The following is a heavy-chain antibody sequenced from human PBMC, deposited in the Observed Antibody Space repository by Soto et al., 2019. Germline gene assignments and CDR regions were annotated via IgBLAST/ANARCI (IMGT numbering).Heavy chain of an antibody. CDR3: AKDRSRLNMVRGVIYGMDV. J-gene: IGHJ6*02. Sequence: RPLRLSGATCGFIFSSYAMTLVRPAPGKALEWVSAINGNGGSTYYADAVKGRFTISRDNSKTTLYLQMNSLRAEDTAVYYCAKDRSRLNMVRGVIYGMDVWGQGTTVTVSS. D-gene: IGHD3-10*01. V-gene: IGHV3-23*01. CDR1: GFIFSSYA. CDR2: INGNGGST.